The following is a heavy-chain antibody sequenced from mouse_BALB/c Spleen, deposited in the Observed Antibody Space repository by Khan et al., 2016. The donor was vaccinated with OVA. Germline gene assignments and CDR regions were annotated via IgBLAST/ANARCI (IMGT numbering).Heavy chain of an antibody. Sequence: VQLQQSGPGLVKPSQSLSLTCTVTGYSITSNYAWNWIRQFPGNKLEWMGYISYSGSTSYNPSLKSRISITRGTSKNQFFLQLNSVTTEDTATYYCARGNYYGYAMDYWGQGTSVTVSS. CDR1: GYSITSNYA. J-gene: IGHJ4*01. CDR3: ARGNYYGYAMDY. CDR2: ISYSGST. V-gene: IGHV3-2*02. D-gene: IGHD1-1*01.